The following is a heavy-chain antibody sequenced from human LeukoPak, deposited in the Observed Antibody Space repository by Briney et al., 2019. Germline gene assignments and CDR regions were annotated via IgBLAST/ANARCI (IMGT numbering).Heavy chain of an antibody. J-gene: IGHJ3*02. CDR3: VRGLYYYESHDTFDI. CDR1: GFTFSSYG. CDR2: IRYDGSNK. D-gene: IGHD3-22*01. Sequence: GGSLRLSCAASGFTFSSYGMHWVRQAPGKGLEWVAFIRYDGSNKYYADSVKGRFTISRDNSKNTLYLQMNSPRAEDTAVYYCVRGLYYYESHDTFDIWGQGTMVTVSS. V-gene: IGHV3-30*02.